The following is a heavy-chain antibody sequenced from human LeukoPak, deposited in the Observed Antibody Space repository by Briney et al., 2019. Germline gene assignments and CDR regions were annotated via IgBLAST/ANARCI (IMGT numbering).Heavy chain of an antibody. D-gene: IGHD3-10*01. J-gene: IGHJ4*02. Sequence: PGGSLRLSCAASGFTFSSYSMNWVSQAPGKGLDGVSSISSSSSYIYYADSVKGRFTISRYNAKNSLYLQMTSLRAEDTAVYYCASHLRGSGIDYWGQGTLVTVSS. CDR1: GFTFSSYS. CDR2: ISSSSSYI. CDR3: ASHLRGSGIDY. V-gene: IGHV3-21*01.